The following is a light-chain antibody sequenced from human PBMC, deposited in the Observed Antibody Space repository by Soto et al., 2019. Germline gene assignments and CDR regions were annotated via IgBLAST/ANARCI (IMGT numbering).Light chain of an antibody. CDR2: DDS. Sequence: SYELTQPPSMSVAPGQTARITCGGNNIGSKTVHWYQQKAGQAPVLVVYDDSDRPSGIPERFSGSNSGNTATLTISSVEAGDEADYYCQLWDSSSDHVVFGGGTKLTVL. J-gene: IGLJ2*01. CDR1: NIGSKT. CDR3: QLWDSSSDHVV. V-gene: IGLV3-21*02.